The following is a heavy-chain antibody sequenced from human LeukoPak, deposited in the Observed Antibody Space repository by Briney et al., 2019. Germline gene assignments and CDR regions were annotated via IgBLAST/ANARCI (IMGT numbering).Heavy chain of an antibody. J-gene: IGHJ4*02. CDR3: ARRADAGSGWWFYFDY. D-gene: IGHD6-19*01. CDR1: GFTFSNYG. CDR2: IWYDGSNK. Sequence: GGSLRLSCAASGFTFSNYGMHWVRQAPGKGLEWVAAIWYDGSNKYYGDSVKGRFTISRDNSKNALYLQMNSLRAEDTAGYYCARRADAGSGWWFYFDYWGQGTLVTVSS. V-gene: IGHV3-33*01.